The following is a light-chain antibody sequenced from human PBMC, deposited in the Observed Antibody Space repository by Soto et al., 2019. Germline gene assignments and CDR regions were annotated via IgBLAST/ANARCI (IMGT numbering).Light chain of an antibody. CDR2: KGS. J-gene: IGLJ1*01. V-gene: IGLV2-23*01. Sequence: QSALTQPASVSGSPGQSITISCTGTSSDFGSYNLVSWYQQHPGKAPKLVIYKGSERPSGDSNRFSGSKSGNTASLTISGLQAEDEADYYCCSYAGSSTFYVFGTGTRSPS. CDR1: SSDFGSYNL. CDR3: CSYAGSSTFYV.